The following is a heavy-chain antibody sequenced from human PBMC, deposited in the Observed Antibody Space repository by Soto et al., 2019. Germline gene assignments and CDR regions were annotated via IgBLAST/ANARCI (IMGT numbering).Heavy chain of an antibody. CDR2: IYNRGST. D-gene: IGHD1-1*01. Sequence: SETLSLTCTVSGGSISSYYWSWIRQPPGKGLEWIGYIYNRGSTNYNPSLKSRVTISEDTPKNQVSLKLSSVTAADTAVYYCARLPSQLERRTYYYYMDVWGKGTTVSGSS. CDR1: GGSISSYY. J-gene: IGHJ6*03. V-gene: IGHV4-59*08. CDR3: ARLPSQLERRTYYYYMDV.